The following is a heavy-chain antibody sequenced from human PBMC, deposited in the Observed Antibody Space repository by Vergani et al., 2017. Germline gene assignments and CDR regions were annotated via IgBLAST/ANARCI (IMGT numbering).Heavy chain of an antibody. J-gene: IGHJ4*02. CDR2: IIPILGIA. CDR3: ARVYYDILTGYYRSLDY. Sequence: QVQLVQSGAEVKKPGSSVKVSCKASGGTFSSYAISWVRQAPGQGLEWMGRIIPILGIANYAQKFQGRVTMTRDTSTSTVYMELSSLRSEDTAVYYCARVYYDILTGYYRSLDYWGQGTLVTVSS. V-gene: IGHV1-69*04. D-gene: IGHD3-9*01. CDR1: GGTFSSYA.